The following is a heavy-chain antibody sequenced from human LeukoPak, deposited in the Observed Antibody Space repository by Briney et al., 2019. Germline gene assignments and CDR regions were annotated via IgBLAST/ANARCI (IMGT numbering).Heavy chain of an antibody. CDR1: GGSISGYY. V-gene: IGHV4-59*01. D-gene: IGHD6-6*01. CDR2: IYYSGST. J-gene: IGHJ5*02. CDR3: ARAGGGRPFDP. Sequence: SETLSLTCTVSGGSISGYYWSWIRQPPGKGLEYIGNIYYSGSTNYNPSLKSRVTISVDTSKNQFSLRLSSVTAADTAIYYCARAGGGRPFDPWGQGALVTVSS.